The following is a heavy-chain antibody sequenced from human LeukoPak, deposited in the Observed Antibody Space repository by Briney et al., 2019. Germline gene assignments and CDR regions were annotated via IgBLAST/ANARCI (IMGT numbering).Heavy chain of an antibody. CDR3: ARGQGSGSSWAFDY. J-gene: IGHJ4*02. CDR1: GGSISSSSYY. Sequence: SETLPLTCTVSGGSISSSSYYWSWIRQPPGMGLEWIGYIHYSGSTTYNPSLKSRVTISVDPSKHQFSLSLTSVTAADTAVYYCARGQGSGSSWAFDYWGQGTLVTVSS. D-gene: IGHD1-26*01. V-gene: IGHV4-61*01. CDR2: IHYSGST.